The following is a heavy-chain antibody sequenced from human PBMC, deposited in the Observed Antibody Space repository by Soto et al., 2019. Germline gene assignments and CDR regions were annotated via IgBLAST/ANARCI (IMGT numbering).Heavy chain of an antibody. CDR3: ARGSSGWYRYFDY. Sequence: ETLSLTCAVYGGSFSGYYWSWIRQPPGKGLEWIGEINHSGSTNYNPSLKSRVTISVDTSKNQFSLKLSSVTAADTAVYYCARGSSGWYRYFDYWGQGTLVTVSS. CDR1: GGSFSGYY. J-gene: IGHJ4*02. D-gene: IGHD6-19*01. CDR2: INHSGST. V-gene: IGHV4-34*01.